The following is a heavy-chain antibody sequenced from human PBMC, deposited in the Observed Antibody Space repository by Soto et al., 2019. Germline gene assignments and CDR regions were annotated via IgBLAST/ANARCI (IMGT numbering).Heavy chain of an antibody. Sequence: SVKVSCKASGYTFTSYAMHWVRQAPGQRLEWMGWINAGNGNTKYSQKFQGRLTISRDNSKNTLYLQMNSLRAEDTAVYYCAKDRMPGFDPWGQGTLVTVSS. CDR1: GYTFTSYA. CDR2: INAGNGNT. D-gene: IGHD2-2*01. J-gene: IGHJ5*02. V-gene: IGHV1-3*01. CDR3: AKDRMPGFDP.